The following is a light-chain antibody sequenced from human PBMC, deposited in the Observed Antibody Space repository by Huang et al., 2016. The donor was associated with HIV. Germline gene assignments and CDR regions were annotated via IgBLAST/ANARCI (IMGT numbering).Light chain of an antibody. CDR2: GAA. V-gene: IGKV3-20*01. J-gene: IGKJ1*01. CDR3: QQYGSSPWT. CDR1: QSVSSSY. Sequence: EIVLTQSPGTLSLSPGERATLSCRASQSVSSSYLAWDQQKPGQAPRRLIYGAASRATGIPDRFSGSGAGTDFTLTISRLEPEDFAVYYCQQYGSSPWTFGQGTKVEIK.